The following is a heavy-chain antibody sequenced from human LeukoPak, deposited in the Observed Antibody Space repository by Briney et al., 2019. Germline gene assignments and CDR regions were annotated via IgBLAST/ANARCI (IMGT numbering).Heavy chain of an antibody. CDR2: IYYSVST. Sequence: SETLSLTCTVSGGSISSSSYYWGWIRQPPGKGLEWIGSIYYSVSTYYNPSLKSRVTISVDTSKNQFSLKLSSVTAADTAVYYCARETHDYYFDYWGQGTLVTVSS. D-gene: IGHD1-1*01. CDR1: GGSISSSSYY. J-gene: IGHJ4*02. V-gene: IGHV4-39*07. CDR3: ARETHDYYFDY.